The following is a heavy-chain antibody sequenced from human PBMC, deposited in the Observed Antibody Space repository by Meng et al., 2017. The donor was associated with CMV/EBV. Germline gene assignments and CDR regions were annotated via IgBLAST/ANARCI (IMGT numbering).Heavy chain of an antibody. J-gene: IGHJ4*02. V-gene: IGHV1-69*10. CDR2: IMPLSGFT. D-gene: IGHD3-9*01. Sequence: SVKVSCKGSGIPFRPHAINWVRLAPGHGLEWMGGIMPLSGFTSYAQRFQGGITITADKSTSTTYMDLSSLTSEDAAVYYCVFEGVDILTGSYKKFFDSWGQGTLVTVSS. CDR1: GIPFRPHA. CDR3: VFEGVDILTGSYKKFFDS.